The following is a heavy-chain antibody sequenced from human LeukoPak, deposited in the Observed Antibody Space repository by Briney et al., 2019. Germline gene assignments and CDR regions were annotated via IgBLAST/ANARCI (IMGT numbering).Heavy chain of an antibody. CDR2: MYYSGST. J-gene: IGHJ4*02. D-gene: IGHD5-18*01. CDR1: GGSISSSDYY. V-gene: IGHV4-39*02. Sequence: SETLSLTCQVSGGSISSSDYYWGWIRQSPGTGLEWIGTMYYSGSTYYNPSLKSRVTISVDTSKNQLFLRLSSVTAADTAVYYCAREAAMVAQFDYWGQGTLVTVSS. CDR3: AREAAMVAQFDY.